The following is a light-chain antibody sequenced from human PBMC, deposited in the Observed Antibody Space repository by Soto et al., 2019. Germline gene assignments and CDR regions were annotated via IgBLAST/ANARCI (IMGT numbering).Light chain of an antibody. CDR3: QQYFAYPLT. CDR2: GAS. CDR1: QSVGIW. J-gene: IGKJ1*01. V-gene: IGKV1-5*01. Sequence: DIQLTQSPPTLSASVGDRVTITCRASQSVGIWLAWYQHKPGKAPKVFVYGASSLETGVPSTFGGSGSATEFTLVINGLQADDSATYYCQQYFAYPLTFGQGTKVEVK.